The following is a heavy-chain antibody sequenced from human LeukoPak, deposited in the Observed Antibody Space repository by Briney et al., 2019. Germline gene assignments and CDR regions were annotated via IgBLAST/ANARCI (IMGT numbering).Heavy chain of an antibody. J-gene: IGHJ4*02. V-gene: IGHV4-61*01. D-gene: IGHD1-26*01. CDR1: GGSVSSGSYY. CDR3: ARVVVGATRLFDY. Sequence: SETLSLTCTVSGGSVSSGSYYWSWIRQPPGKGLKWIGYIYYSGSTNYNPSLKSQVTISVGTSKNQFSLKLSSVTAADTAVYYCARVVVGATRLFDYWGQRTLVTVSS. CDR2: IYYSGST.